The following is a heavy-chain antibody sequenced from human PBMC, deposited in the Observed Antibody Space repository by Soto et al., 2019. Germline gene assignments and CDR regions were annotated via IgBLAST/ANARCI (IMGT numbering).Heavy chain of an antibody. CDR3: XXXXXXXXXXXXXXXXXXX. Sequence: QVQLQESGPGLVKPSQTLSLTCTVXXXXXXXXXXXXXXXXXXPGXGLEWIGYVSSYRGTTYYNPSLKSRLTISLGTPMNQFXXKXXXXXXXXXXXXXXXXXXXXXXXXXXXXXXXXXXGQGSLVTVSS. V-gene: IGHV4-30-4*01. CDR1: XXXXXXXXXX. J-gene: IGHJ4*02. CDR2: VSSYRGTT.